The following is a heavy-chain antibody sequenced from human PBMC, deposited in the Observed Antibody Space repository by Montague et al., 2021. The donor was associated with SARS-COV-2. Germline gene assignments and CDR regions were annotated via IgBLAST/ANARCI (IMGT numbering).Heavy chain of an antibody. CDR3: ARQPTRGITIFGVATDYGMDV. CDR2: IYYSGST. D-gene: IGHD3-3*01. J-gene: IGHJ6*02. Sequence: SETLSLTCTVSGGPISSSSYYWGWLRQPPGKGLEWIGYIYYSGSTYYNPSLKSRVTISVDTSKNQFSLKLSSVTAADTAVYYCARQPTRGITIFGVATDYGMDVWGQGTTVTVSS. V-gene: IGHV4-39*01. CDR1: GGPISSSSYY.